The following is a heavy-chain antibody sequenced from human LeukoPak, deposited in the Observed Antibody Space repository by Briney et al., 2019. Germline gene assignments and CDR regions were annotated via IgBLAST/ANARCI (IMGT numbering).Heavy chain of an antibody. CDR2: ISSSSSYI. CDR1: GFTFSSYS. D-gene: IGHD1-26*01. J-gene: IGHJ4*02. CDR3: ARGGLATFDY. V-gene: IGHV3-21*04. Sequence: PGGPLRLSCAASGFTFSSYSMNWVRQAPGKGLEWVSYISSSSSYIYYADSVKGRFTISRDNSKNTLYLQMNSLRAEDTAVYYCARGGLATFDYWGQGTLVTVSS.